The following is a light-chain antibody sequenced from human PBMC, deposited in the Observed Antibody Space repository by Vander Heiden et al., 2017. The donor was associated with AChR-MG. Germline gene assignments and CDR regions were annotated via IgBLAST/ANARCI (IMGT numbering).Light chain of an antibody. V-gene: IGKV1-12*01. CDR2: ASS. CDR1: QGIASC. Sequence: QAQSSLSASVGDRVTMTCRASQGIASCLAWYQQKAGKGPKLLIYASSTLQTGVPSRFSGSGFGTNFTLTISSLQPEDFANYYCQQCNSFPPTFGQRTKVDLK. J-gene: IGKJ1*01. CDR3: QQCNSFPPT.